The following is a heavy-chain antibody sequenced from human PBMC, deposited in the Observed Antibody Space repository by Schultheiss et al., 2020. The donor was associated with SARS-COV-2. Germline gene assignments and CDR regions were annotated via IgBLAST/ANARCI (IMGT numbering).Heavy chain of an antibody. V-gene: IGHV3-13*01. J-gene: IGHJ6*02. CDR3: ATDTLYYDILTGYHVAYYYGMDV. Sequence: GESLKISCAASGFTFSSYDMHWVRQATGKGLEWVSAIGTAGDTYYPGSVKGRFTISRDNSKNTLYLQMNSLRAEDTAVYYCATDTLYYDILTGYHVAYYYGMDVWGQGTTVTVSS. CDR2: IGTAGDT. D-gene: IGHD3-9*01. CDR1: GFTFSSYD.